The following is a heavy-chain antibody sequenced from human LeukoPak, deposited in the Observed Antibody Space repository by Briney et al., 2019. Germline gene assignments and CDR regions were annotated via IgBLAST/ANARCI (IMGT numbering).Heavy chain of an antibody. V-gene: IGHV4-39*01. D-gene: IGHD4-17*01. CDR3: ASYSGDYGSYYSDY. CDR1: GGSISSSSYY. CDR2: IYYSGST. Sequence: PSETLSLTCTVSGGSISSSSYYWGWIRQPPGKGLEWIGSIYYSGSTYYNPSLKSRVAISVDTSKNQFSLKLSSVTAADTAVYYCASYSGDYGSYYSDYWGQGTLVTVSS. J-gene: IGHJ4*02.